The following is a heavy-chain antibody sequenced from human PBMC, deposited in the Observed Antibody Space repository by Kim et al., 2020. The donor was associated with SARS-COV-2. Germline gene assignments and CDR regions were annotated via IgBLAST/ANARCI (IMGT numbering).Heavy chain of an antibody. D-gene: IGHD2-2*01. CDR1: GFTFSSYG. V-gene: IGHV3-33*06. J-gene: IGHJ6*02. Sequence: GGSLRLSCAASGFTFSSYGMHWVRQAPGKGLEWVAVIWYDGSNKYYADSVKGRFTISRDNSKNTLYLQMNSLRAEDTAVYYCAKAPFWGSCCSSTSCYHYYYCGMDVWGQGTTVTVSS. CDR3: AKAPFWGSCCSSTSCYHYYYCGMDV. CDR2: IWYDGSNK.